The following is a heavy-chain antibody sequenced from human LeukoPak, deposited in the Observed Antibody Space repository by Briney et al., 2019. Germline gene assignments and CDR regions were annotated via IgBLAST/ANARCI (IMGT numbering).Heavy chain of an antibody. CDR3: ARGRRYGDRIFDY. V-gene: IGHV4-59*01. Sequence: SGTLSLTCTVSGGSISSYYWSWIRQPPGKGLEWIGYIYYSGSTNYNPSLKSRVTISVDTSKNQFSLKLSSVTAADTAVYYCARGRRYGDRIFDYWGQGTLVTVSS. CDR1: GGSISSYY. J-gene: IGHJ4*02. CDR2: IYYSGST. D-gene: IGHD4-17*01.